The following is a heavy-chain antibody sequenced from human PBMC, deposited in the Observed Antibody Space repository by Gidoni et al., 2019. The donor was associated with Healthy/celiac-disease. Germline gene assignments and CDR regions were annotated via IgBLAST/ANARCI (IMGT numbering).Heavy chain of an antibody. J-gene: IGHJ4*02. D-gene: IGHD4-17*01. V-gene: IGHV4-39*01. CDR3: AKATTVTTEEWGVDY. Sequence: QLQLQESGPGLVKPSETLSLTCTVSGGSISSRSYYWGWIRQPPGKGLEWIGSIYYSGSTYYNPSLKSRVTISVDTSKNQFSLKLSSVTAADTAVYYCAKATTVTTEEWGVDYWGQGTLVTVSS. CDR2: IYYSGST. CDR1: GGSISSRSYY.